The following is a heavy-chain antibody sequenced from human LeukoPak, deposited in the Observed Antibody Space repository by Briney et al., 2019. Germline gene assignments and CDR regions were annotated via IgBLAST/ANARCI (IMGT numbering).Heavy chain of an antibody. CDR3: ARAGSGYFTKVQKNWFDP. D-gene: IGHD3-3*01. CDR2: IYYSGST. J-gene: IGHJ5*02. V-gene: IGHV4-59*01. Sequence: PSETLSLTCTVSGGSISSYYWSWIRQPPGKGLEWIGYIYYSGSTNYNPSLKSRVTISVDTSKNQFSLKLSSVTAADTAVYYCARAGSGYFTKVQKNWFDPWGQGTLVTVSS. CDR1: GGSISSYY.